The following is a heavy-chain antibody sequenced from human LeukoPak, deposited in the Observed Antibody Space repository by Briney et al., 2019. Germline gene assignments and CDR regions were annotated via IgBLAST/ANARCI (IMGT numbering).Heavy chain of an antibody. D-gene: IGHD3-16*01. V-gene: IGHV1-69*05. J-gene: IGHJ3*02. CDR1: GGTFSSYA. CDR2: IIPIFGTA. Sequence: SVKVSCKASGGTFSSYAISWVRQAPGQGLEWMGGIIPIFGTANYAQKFQGRVTMTRDTSTSTVYMELSSLRSEDTAVYYCARDTGFGDAFDIWGQGTMVTVSS. CDR3: ARDTGFGDAFDI.